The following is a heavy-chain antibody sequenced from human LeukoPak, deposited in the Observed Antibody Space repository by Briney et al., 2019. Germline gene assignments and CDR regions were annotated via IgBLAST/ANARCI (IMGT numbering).Heavy chain of an antibody. CDR2: ISFDGSIE. J-gene: IGHJ5*02. CDR3: VRYDSSRFDP. D-gene: IGHD5-12*01. Sequence: GRSLRLSCAASGFTFSSYGMHWIRQAPGKGLEWVAGISFDGSIEFYADSVEGRFTVSRDNSRYTLYLQMNSLRPEDTAVYYCVRYDSSRFDPWGQGTLVTVSS. V-gene: IGHV3-30*03. CDR1: GFTFSSYG.